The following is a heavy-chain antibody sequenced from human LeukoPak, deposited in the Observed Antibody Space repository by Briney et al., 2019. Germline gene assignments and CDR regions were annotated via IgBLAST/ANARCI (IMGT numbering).Heavy chain of an antibody. CDR2: IYSGGTT. D-gene: IGHD3-22*01. J-gene: IGHJ5*02. CDR1: GFTVGSNY. V-gene: IGHV3-66*04. CDR3: ARHQRISMISWFDP. Sequence: GGSLRLSCAASGFTVGSNYMSWVRQAPGKGLEWVSVIYSGGTTNYADSVKGRFTISRDNSKNTLYLQMNSLRAEDTAVYYCARHQRISMISWFDPWGQGTLVTVSS.